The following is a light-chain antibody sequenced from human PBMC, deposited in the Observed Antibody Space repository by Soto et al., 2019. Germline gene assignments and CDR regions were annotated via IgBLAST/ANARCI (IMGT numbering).Light chain of an antibody. CDR1: QSIGSY. Sequence: DIQMTQSPSSLSAYLGDRVTITCRASQSIGSYLNWYQQKPGKAPNLLIHGGSILQSGVPPRFSGGGGGTDFTLTISSLQPDDVATYYCQQYKSYLYTFGQGTRLEIK. CDR2: GGS. V-gene: IGKV1-39*01. J-gene: IGKJ5*01. CDR3: QQYKSYLYT.